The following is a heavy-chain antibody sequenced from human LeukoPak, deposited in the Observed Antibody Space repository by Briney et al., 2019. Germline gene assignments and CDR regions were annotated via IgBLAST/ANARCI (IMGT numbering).Heavy chain of an antibody. CDR1: GYTSTSYG. CDR2: ISAYNGDT. Sequence: ASVKVSCKASGYTSTSYGISWVRQAPGQGLEWMGWISAYNGDTNYAQKLQGRVTMTTDTSTSTAYMELRSLRSDDTAVYYCAAVAGFVADDGAFDYWGQGTLVTVSS. V-gene: IGHV1-18*01. D-gene: IGHD6-19*01. CDR3: AAVAGFVADDGAFDY. J-gene: IGHJ4*02.